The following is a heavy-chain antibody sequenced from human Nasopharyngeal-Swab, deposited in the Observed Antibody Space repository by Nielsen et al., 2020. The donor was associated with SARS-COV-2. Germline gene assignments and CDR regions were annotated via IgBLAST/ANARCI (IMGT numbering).Heavy chain of an antibody. D-gene: IGHD3-3*01. CDR3: ASRQNVLRFLEWSSYYYYYYMDV. J-gene: IGHJ6*03. Sequence: WIRQSQGKGLEGGKKISSSSSTIYYADSVKDRFTISRDNDKNSLYLQMNNLRAEDTAVYYCASRQNVLRFLEWSSYYYYYYMDVWGKGTTVTVSS. V-gene: IGHV3-48*01. CDR2: ISSSSSTI.